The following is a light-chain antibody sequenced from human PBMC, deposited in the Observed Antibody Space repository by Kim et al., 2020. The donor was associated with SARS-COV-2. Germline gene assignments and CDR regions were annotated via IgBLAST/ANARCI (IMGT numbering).Light chain of an antibody. CDR2: GAS. Sequence: EIVLTQSPGTLSLSPGERATLSCRASQSVSSSYLAWYQQKPGQAPRLLIYGASSRATGFPDRFSGSGSGTDFTLTISRLEPEDFAVYYCQQYGSSPHTFGQGTKLEI. V-gene: IGKV3-20*01. CDR3: QQYGSSPHT. J-gene: IGKJ2*01. CDR1: QSVSSSY.